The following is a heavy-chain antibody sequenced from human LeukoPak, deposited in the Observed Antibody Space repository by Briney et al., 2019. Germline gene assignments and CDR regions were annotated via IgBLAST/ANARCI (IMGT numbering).Heavy chain of an antibody. D-gene: IGHD5-18*01. V-gene: IGHV1-18*01. CDR2: ISAYNGNT. CDR1: GYTFTSYG. Sequence: GASVKVSCKASGYTFTSYGISWVRQAPGQGLEWMGWISAYNGNTNYAQKLQGRVTMTTDTSTSTAYMELRSLRSDDTAVYYCARDRGRVQLWSKDAFDIWGQGTMVTVSS. J-gene: IGHJ3*02. CDR3: ARDRGRVQLWSKDAFDI.